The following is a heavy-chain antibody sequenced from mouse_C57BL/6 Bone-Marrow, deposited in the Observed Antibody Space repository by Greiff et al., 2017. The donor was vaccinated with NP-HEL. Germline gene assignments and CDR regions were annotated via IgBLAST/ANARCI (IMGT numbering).Heavy chain of an antibody. CDR3: AIRRFSAMDY. Sequence: VMLVESGPGLVQPSQSLSITCTVSGFSLTSYGVHWVRQSPGKGLEWLGVIWSGGSTDYNAAFISRLSISKDNSKSQVFFKMNSLQADDTAIYYCAIRRFSAMDYWGQGTSVTVSS. CDR2: IWSGGST. J-gene: IGHJ4*01. CDR1: GFSLTSYG. V-gene: IGHV2-2*01. D-gene: IGHD1-1*01.